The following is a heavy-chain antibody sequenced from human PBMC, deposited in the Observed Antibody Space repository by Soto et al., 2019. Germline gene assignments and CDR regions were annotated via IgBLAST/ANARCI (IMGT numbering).Heavy chain of an antibody. CDR2: FFIGGNT. CDR1: GGSISSSSYY. Sequence: SETLSLTCTVSGGSISSSSYYWGWMRQPPGKGLEWIASFFIGGNTYYKQYLKSRVTTSVDTPKNQFSLKLSSVTAAETAVYFCARRGGLDNLAYYWGRGILDIGSS. J-gene: IGHJ4*02. D-gene: IGHD2-15*01. V-gene: IGHV4-39*01. CDR3: ARRGGLDNLAYY.